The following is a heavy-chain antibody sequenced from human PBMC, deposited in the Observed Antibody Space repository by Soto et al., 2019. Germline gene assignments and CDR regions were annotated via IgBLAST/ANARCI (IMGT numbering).Heavy chain of an antibody. CDR3: ARVATTNTMVRGVIKAYYYYGMDV. D-gene: IGHD3-10*01. CDR1: GGSISSYY. V-gene: IGHV4-59*01. Sequence: SETLSLTCTVSGGSISSYYWSWIRQPPGKGLEWIGYIYYSGSTNYNPSLKSRVTISVDMSKNQFSLKLSSVTAADTAVYYCARVATTNTMVRGVIKAYYYYGMDVWGQGTTVTVSS. J-gene: IGHJ6*02. CDR2: IYYSGST.